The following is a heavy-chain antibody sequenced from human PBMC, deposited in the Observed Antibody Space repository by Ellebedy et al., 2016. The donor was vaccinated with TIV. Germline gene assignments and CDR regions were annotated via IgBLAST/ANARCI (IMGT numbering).Heavy chain of an antibody. CDR3: ARSERGRNWFDP. V-gene: IGHV3-74*01. J-gene: IGHJ5*02. Sequence: GESLKISXAASGFTFSSYWMHWVRQAPGKGLVWVSRINSDGSSTSYADSVKGRFTISRDNAKNTLYLQMNSLRAEDTAVYYCARSERGRNWFDPWGQGTLVTVSS. CDR1: GFTFSSYW. D-gene: IGHD1-14*01. CDR2: INSDGSST.